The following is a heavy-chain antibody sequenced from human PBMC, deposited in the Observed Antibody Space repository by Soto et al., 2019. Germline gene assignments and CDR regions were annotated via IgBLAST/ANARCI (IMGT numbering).Heavy chain of an antibody. CDR2: ISGSGGST. CDR1: GFTFSSYA. CDR3: AKDLSDYGDYMSHFDY. Sequence: GGSLRLSCAASGFTFSSYAMSWVRQAPGKGLEWVSAISGSGGSTYYADSVKGRFTISRDNSRNTLYLQMNSLRAEDTAVYYCAKDLSDYGDYMSHFDYWGQGTLVTVSS. V-gene: IGHV3-23*01. D-gene: IGHD4-17*01. J-gene: IGHJ4*02.